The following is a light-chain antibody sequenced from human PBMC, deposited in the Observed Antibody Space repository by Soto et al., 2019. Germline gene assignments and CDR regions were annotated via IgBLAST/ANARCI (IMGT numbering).Light chain of an antibody. J-gene: IGLJ3*02. CDR1: SSNIGSNY. CDR2: RND. V-gene: IGLV1-47*01. Sequence: QSVLTQPPSASGTPGQTVTISCSGSSSNIGSNYVYWYQQLPGTAPKLLIYRNDQRPSGVPDRFSGSKSGTSASLAISGLESEDESDYYCAEWDDSVNDMFGGGTKLTVL. CDR3: AEWDDSVNDM.